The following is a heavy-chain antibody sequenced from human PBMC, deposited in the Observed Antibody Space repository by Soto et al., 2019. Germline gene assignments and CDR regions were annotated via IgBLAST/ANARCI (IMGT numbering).Heavy chain of an antibody. CDR1: GFTFSSYA. Sequence: EVQLLESGGGLVQPGGSLRLSCAASGFTFSSYAMSWVRQAPGKGLEWVSAISGSGGSTYYADSVKGRFTISRDNSKNTLYLQMNSLRAEDTAVYYCAKDPGRYCSSTSCYTWNYFDYWGQGTLVTVSS. CDR2: ISGSGGST. V-gene: IGHV3-23*01. J-gene: IGHJ4*02. CDR3: AKDPGRYCSSTSCYTWNYFDY. D-gene: IGHD2-2*02.